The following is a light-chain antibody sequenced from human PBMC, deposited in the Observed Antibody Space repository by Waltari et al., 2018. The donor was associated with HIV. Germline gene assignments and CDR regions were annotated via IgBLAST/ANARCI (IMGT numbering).Light chain of an antibody. V-gene: IGLV2-8*01. Sequence: QSALTQPPSASGSPGQSVTISCTGTSSDVGGYNYVSWYQQHPGKAPKLMIYEVSKRPSGVPDRFFGSKSGNTASLTVSGLQAEDEADYYCSSYAGSNKVVFGGGTKLTAL. CDR3: SSYAGSNKVV. CDR2: EVS. J-gene: IGLJ2*01. CDR1: SSDVGGYNY.